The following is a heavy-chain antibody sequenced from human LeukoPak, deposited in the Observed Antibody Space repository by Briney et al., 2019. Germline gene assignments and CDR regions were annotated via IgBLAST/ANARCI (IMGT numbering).Heavy chain of an antibody. CDR1: GGSFSGYY. CDR2: INHSGST. D-gene: IGHD3-3*01. CDR3: ARVPYYDFWSGYPSHYYYYYGMDV. V-gene: IGHV4-34*01. Sequence: PSETLSLTCAVYGGSFSGYYWSWIRQPPGKGLEWIGEINHSGSTNYNPSLKSRVTISVDTSKNQFSLKLSSVTAADTAVYYCARVPYYDFWSGYPSHYYYYYGMDVWGQGTTVTVSS. J-gene: IGHJ6*02.